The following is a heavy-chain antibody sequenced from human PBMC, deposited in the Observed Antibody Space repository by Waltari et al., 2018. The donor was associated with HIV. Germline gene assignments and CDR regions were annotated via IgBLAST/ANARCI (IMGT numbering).Heavy chain of an antibody. D-gene: IGHD4-17*01. CDR3: ARGLLGPAARTPSGY. Sequence: VQLVESGGGLVRPGASLGLSCAASGAISSHFALHWVPQVTRRGLECVAFVWSEGSIEDYGDSVKGRFNVSRDNSKKVMFLEMKNLTSNDTAVYFCARGLLGPAARTPSGYWGQGTRVIVSS. V-gene: IGHV3-33*03. CDR2: VWSEGSIE. J-gene: IGHJ4*02. CDR1: GAISSHFA.